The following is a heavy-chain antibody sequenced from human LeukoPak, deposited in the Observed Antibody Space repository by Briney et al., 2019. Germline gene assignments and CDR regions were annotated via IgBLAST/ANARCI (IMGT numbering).Heavy chain of an antibody. V-gene: IGHV3-21*01. CDR1: GFTFSSYS. CDR2: IRSESIYI. CDR3: ARDHYSDSSGYTPAGDAFDI. Sequence: GGTLRLSCAASGFTFSSYSMNWVRQAPGKGLEWVSSIRSESIYIYYAGSVKGRFAISRDNAKNSLYLQMNSLGAEDTALYYCARDHYSDSSGYTPAGDAFDIWGQGTMVTVSS. D-gene: IGHD3-22*01. J-gene: IGHJ3*02.